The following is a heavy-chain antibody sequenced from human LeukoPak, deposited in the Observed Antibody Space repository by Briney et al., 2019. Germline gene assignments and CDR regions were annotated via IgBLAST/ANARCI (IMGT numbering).Heavy chain of an antibody. J-gene: IGHJ4*02. D-gene: IGHD3-10*01. V-gene: IGHV1-2*02. Sequence: ASVKVSFKASGYTFTGYYMHWVRQAPGQGLEWMGWINPNSGGTNYAQKFQGRVTMTRDTSISTAYMELSRLRSDDTAVYYCAREGPLYGSGSYYGVYWGQGTLVTVSS. CDR3: AREGPLYGSGSYYGVY. CDR2: INPNSGGT. CDR1: GYTFTGYY.